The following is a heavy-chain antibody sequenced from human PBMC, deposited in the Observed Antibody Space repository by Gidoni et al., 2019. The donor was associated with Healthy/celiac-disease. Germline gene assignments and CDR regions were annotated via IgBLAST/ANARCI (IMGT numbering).Heavy chain of an antibody. D-gene: IGHD3-10*01. CDR2: ISWNSGSR. J-gene: IGHJ6*02. V-gene: IGHV3-9*01. CDR1: GFTFDDYA. Sequence: EVQLVESGGGLVQPGRSLRLSCAASGFTFDDYAMHWVRQAPGKGLEWVAGISWNSGSRGYADSVKGRFTISRDNAKNSLYLQMNSLRAEDTALYDCAKDIGEGGDYYYYGMDVWGQGTTVTVSS. CDR3: AKDIGEGGDYYYYGMDV.